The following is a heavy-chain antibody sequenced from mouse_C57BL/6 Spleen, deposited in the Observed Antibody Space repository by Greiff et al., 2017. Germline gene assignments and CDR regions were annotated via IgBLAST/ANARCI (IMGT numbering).Heavy chain of an antibody. CDR3: ARSQTAQATDY. D-gene: IGHD3-2*02. J-gene: IGHJ2*01. Sequence: VQLQQSGAELVRPGTSVKVSCKASGYAFTNYLIEWVKQRPGQGLEWIGVINPGSGGTNYNEKFKGKATLTADKSSSTAYMQLSSLTSEDSAVYFCARSQTAQATDYWGQGTTLTVSS. V-gene: IGHV1-54*01. CDR2: INPGSGGT. CDR1: GYAFTNYL.